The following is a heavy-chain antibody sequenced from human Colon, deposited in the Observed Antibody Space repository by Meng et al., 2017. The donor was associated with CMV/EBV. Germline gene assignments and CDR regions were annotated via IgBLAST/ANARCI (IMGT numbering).Heavy chain of an antibody. CDR3: AREVVAATPWLDP. J-gene: IGHJ5*02. D-gene: IGHD2-15*01. CDR1: GPMFSKYG. CDR2: MSYDESKI. Sequence: GGSLRLSCAASGPMFSKYGMHWVRQAPGKGLEWVALMSYDESKIYYADSVKGRFTVSRDDSKNTLYLQMNSLRPDDTAMYYCAREVVAATPWLDPWGQGTQVTVSS. V-gene: IGHV3-30*14.